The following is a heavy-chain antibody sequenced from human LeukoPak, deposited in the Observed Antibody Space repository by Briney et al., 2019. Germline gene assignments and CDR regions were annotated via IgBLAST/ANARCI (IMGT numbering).Heavy chain of an antibody. Sequence: ASVKVSCKASGYTFTGYYMHWVRQAPGQGLEWMGWINPNSGGTNYAQKFQGRVTMTRDTSISTAYMELSRLRSDDTAVYYCARDSSIAALPEYFDYWGQGTLVTVSS. CDR1: GYTFTGYY. CDR3: ARDSSIAALPEYFDY. CDR2: INPNSGGT. D-gene: IGHD6-6*01. J-gene: IGHJ4*02. V-gene: IGHV1-2*02.